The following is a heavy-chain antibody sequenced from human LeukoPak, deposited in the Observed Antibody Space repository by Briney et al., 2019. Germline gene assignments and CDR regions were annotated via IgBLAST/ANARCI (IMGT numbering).Heavy chain of an antibody. V-gene: IGHV4-39*07. D-gene: IGHD1-26*01. CDR2: IYYSGST. J-gene: IGHJ4*02. CDR1: GGSISSSSYY. Sequence: SETLSLTCTVPGGSISSSSYYWGWIRQPPGKGLEWIGSIYYSGSTYYNPSLKSRVTISVDTSKNQFSLKLSSVTAADTAVYYCARDVGATPGYFDYWGQGTLVTVSS. CDR3: ARDVGATPGYFDY.